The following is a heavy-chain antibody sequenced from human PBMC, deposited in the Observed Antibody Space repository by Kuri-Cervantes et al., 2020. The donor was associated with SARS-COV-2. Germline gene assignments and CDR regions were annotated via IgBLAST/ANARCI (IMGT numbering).Heavy chain of an antibody. J-gene: IGHJ4*02. CDR3: ARHGGIAVAGTFDY. D-gene: IGHD6-19*01. V-gene: IGHV4-4*07. Sequence: SETLSLTCTVSGGSISSYYWSWIRQPAGKGLEWIGRIYTSGSTNYNPSLMSRLTISVDTSKNQFSLKLSSVTAADTAVYYCARHGGIAVAGTFDYWGQGTLVTVSS. CDR1: GGSISSYY. CDR2: IYTSGST.